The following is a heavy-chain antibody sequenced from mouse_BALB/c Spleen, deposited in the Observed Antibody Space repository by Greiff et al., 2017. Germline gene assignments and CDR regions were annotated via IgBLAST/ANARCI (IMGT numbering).Heavy chain of an antibody. J-gene: IGHJ3*01. CDR1: GFTFTDYY. CDR2: IRNKANGYTT. V-gene: IGHV7-3*02. Sequence: EVQRVESGGGLVQPGGSLRLSCATSGFTFTDYYMSWVRQPPGKALEWLGFIRNKANGYTTEYSASVKGRFTISRDNSQSILYLQMNTLRAEDSATYYCAREDAYWGQGTLVTVSA. CDR3: AREDAY.